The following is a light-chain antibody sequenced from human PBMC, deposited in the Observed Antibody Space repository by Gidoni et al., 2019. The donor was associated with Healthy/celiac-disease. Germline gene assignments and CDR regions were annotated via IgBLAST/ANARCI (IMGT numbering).Light chain of an antibody. Sequence: DSVITQSPLSLPVTPGAPASISCRSSHSLLHSNGYNYLDWYLQKPGQAPQLLIYLGSNRASGVPDRFSGSGSGTDFTLKISRVEAEDVGVYYCMQARQTPLTFXQXTKVEIK. J-gene: IGKJ1*01. CDR2: LGS. V-gene: IGKV2-28*01. CDR3: MQARQTPLT. CDR1: HSLLHSNGYNY.